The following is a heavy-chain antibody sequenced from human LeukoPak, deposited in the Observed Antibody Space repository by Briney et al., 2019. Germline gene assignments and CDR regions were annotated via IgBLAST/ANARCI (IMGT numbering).Heavy chain of an antibody. CDR1: GFTLSTYW. Sequence: GGSLRLSCAASGFTLSTYWMHWVRQAPGKELVWVSRINNDGSGTSYADSVKGRFTISRDNAKNTLYLEMNSLRSEDTAVHYCARDDGDPFDYWGQGTLVTVSS. CDR2: INNDGSGT. V-gene: IGHV3-74*01. CDR3: ARDDGDPFDY. J-gene: IGHJ4*02. D-gene: IGHD2-21*02.